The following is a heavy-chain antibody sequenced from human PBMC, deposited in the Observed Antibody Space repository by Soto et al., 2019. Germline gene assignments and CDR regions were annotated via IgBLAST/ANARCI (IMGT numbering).Heavy chain of an antibody. J-gene: IGHJ6*02. D-gene: IGHD3-3*01. CDR2: IVVGSGNT. V-gene: IGHV1-58*01. Sequence: SVKVSCKASGFTFTSSAVQWVRQARGQRLEWIGWIVVGSGNTNYAQKFQERVTITRDMSTSTAYMELGSLRSEDTAVYYCAADPSDYDFWSGYYRARNYYGMDVWGQGTTVTVSS. CDR1: GFTFTSSA. CDR3: AADPSDYDFWSGYYRARNYYGMDV.